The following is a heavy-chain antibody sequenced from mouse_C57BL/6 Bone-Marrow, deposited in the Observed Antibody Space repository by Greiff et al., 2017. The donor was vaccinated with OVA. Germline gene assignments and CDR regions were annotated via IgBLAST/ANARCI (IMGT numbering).Heavy chain of an antibody. D-gene: IGHD2-5*01. V-gene: IGHV1-61*01. Sequence: QVQLQQPGAELVRPGSSVKLSCKASGYTFTSYWMDWVKQRPGQGLEWIGNIYPSDSETPYNQKFKDKATLTVDKSSSTAYMQRSSLTSEDSAVYYCARAPPYSNYVYYFDYWGQGTTLTVSS. CDR2: IYPSDSET. CDR3: ARAPPYSNYVYYFDY. J-gene: IGHJ2*01. CDR1: GYTFTSYW.